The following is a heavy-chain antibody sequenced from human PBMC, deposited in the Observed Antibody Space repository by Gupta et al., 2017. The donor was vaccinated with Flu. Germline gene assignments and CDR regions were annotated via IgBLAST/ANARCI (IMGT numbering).Heavy chain of an antibody. CDR1: GYTFTSYG. Sequence: QVQLVQSGAEVKKPGASVKVSCKASGYTFTSYGISWVRQAPGQGLEWMGWISTYNGNTNYAQKLQGRVTMTTDTSTRTAYMELRSLRSDDTAVYYCARDPTRSERGRKNWFDPWGQGTLVTVSS. J-gene: IGHJ5*02. D-gene: IGHD1-26*01. CDR2: ISTYNGNT. CDR3: ARDPTRSERGRKNWFDP. V-gene: IGHV1-18*01.